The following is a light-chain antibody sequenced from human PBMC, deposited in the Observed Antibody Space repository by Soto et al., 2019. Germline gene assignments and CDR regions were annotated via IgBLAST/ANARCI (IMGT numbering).Light chain of an antibody. CDR3: NSYTSSTTVI. J-gene: IGLJ2*01. CDR1: STDVGGYNY. V-gene: IGLV2-14*01. Sequence: QSVLTQPASVSGSLGQSISISCTGTSTDVGGYNYVSWYQHHPGKAPQLVIFEVTNRPSGISNRFSASKSGNTASLTISGLQAEDEAYYYCNSYTSSTTVIFGGGTKVTVL. CDR2: EVT.